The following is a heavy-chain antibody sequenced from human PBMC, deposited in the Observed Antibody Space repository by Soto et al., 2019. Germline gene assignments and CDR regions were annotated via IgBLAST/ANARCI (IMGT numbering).Heavy chain of an antibody. Sequence: GGSLRLSCAASGFTFSAYSMSWVRQAPGKGLEWVSSITSGSDYIYYADSLKGRFTISRDNAKNSLYLQMHSLRAEDTAVYYCANSGSSWYYDYWGQGTLVTVSS. J-gene: IGHJ4*02. CDR1: GFTFSAYS. D-gene: IGHD6-13*01. CDR2: ITSGSDYI. V-gene: IGHV3-21*04. CDR3: ANSGSSWYYDY.